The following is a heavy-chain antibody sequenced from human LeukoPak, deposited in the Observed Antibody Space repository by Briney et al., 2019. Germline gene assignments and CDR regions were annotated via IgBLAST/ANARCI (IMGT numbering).Heavy chain of an antibody. CDR1: GGSFSGYY. V-gene: IGHV4-34*01. Sequence: SETLSLTCAVYGGSFSGYYWSWIRQPPGKGLEWIGEINHSGSTNYNPSLKSRVTISVDTSKNQFSLKLSSVTAADTAVYYCARGRRGYFDWSQKYNWFDPWGQGTLVTVSS. CDR3: ARGRRGYFDWSQKYNWFDP. D-gene: IGHD3-9*01. CDR2: INHSGST. J-gene: IGHJ5*02.